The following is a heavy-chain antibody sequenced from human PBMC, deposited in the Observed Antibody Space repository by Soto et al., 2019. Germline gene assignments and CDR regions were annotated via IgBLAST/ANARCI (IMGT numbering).Heavy chain of an antibody. D-gene: IGHD2-15*01. CDR3: ARGMVVAATMTAAFDI. J-gene: IGHJ3*02. V-gene: IGHV4-31*03. CDR1: GGSISSGGYY. CDR2: IYYSGST. Sequence: SETLSLTCTVSGGSISSGGYYWSWIRQHPGKGLEWIGYIYYSGSTYYNPSLKSRVTISVDTSKNQFSLKLSSVTAADTAVYYCARGMVVAATMTAAFDIWGQGTMVTVAS.